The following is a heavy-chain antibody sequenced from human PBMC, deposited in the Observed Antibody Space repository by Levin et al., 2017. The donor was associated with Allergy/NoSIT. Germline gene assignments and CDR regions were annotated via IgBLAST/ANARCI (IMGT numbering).Heavy chain of an antibody. Sequence: GTLKISCAASGFTFSTYWMHWVRQAPGKGLVWVSRINIDGSSITYADSVKGRFTIYRDNAKNTLYLQMNRLRVEDTAVYYCVREPPSAFDLWGQGTMVTVSS. CDR2: INIDGSSI. CDR3: VREPPSAFDL. V-gene: IGHV3-74*01. CDR1: GFTFSTYW. J-gene: IGHJ3*01.